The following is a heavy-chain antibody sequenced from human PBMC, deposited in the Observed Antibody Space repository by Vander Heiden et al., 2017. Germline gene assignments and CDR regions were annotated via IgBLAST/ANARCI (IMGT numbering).Heavy chain of an antibody. D-gene: IGHD3-9*01. CDR1: GYSFTSYW. CDR2: IYPGDSDT. J-gene: IGHJ3*02. V-gene: IGHV5-51*01. Sequence: EVQLVQSGAEVKKPGESLKISCKGSGYSFTSYWIGWVRQMPGKGLEWMGIIYPGDSDTRYSPSVQGQVTISADKSISTAYLQWSSLKASDTAMYYCARRPYDSLTGGAFDIWCQGTMVTVSS. CDR3: ARRPYDSLTGGAFDI.